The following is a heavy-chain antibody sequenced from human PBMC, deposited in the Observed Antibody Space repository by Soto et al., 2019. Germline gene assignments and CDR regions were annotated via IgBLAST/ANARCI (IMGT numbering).Heavy chain of an antibody. Sequence: QVQLVESGGGVVQPGRSLRLSCAASGFPFNSYGMHWVRQAPGKGLEWVAVISYDGSTKYSADSVKGRFTISRDNSKNTLYLQMSSLRAEDTAVYYCAKIPGPLAARPGDYWGQGTLVTVSS. J-gene: IGHJ4*02. V-gene: IGHV3-30*18. CDR2: ISYDGSTK. D-gene: IGHD6-6*01. CDR1: GFPFNSYG. CDR3: AKIPGPLAARPGDY.